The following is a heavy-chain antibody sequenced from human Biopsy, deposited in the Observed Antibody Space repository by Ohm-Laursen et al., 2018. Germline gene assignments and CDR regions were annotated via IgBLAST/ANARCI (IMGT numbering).Heavy chain of an antibody. CDR3: ARDVRPVTMIAEGDCDY. Sequence: SLRLSCAASGFSFSIYSMNWVRQAPGKGLAWVSFISSRSSYIYYADSVKGRFTVSRDNARDSLYLQMNSLRAEDTAVYYCARDVRPVTMIAEGDCDYGGQGALVTVS. CDR1: GFSFSIYS. J-gene: IGHJ4*02. V-gene: IGHV3-21*01. D-gene: IGHD3-22*01. CDR2: ISSRSSYI.